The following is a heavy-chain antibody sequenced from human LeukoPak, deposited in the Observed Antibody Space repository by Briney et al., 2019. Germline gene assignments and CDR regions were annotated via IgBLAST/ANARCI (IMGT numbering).Heavy chain of an antibody. Sequence: GASVKVSCKASGYTFTSYGISWVRQAPGQGLEWMGWISAYNGNTNYAQKLQGRVTMTTDTSTSTAYMELRSLRSDDTALYYCAREEYGYYDYVWGSYRYTGGFDYWGQGTLVTVSS. CDR3: AREEYGYYDYVWGSYRYTGGFDY. J-gene: IGHJ4*02. CDR2: ISAYNGNT. D-gene: IGHD3-16*02. V-gene: IGHV1-18*01. CDR1: GYTFTSYG.